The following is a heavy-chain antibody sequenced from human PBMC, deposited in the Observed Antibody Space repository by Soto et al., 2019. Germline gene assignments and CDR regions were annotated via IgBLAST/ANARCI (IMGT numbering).Heavy chain of an antibody. D-gene: IGHD3-22*01. J-gene: IGHJ3*02. CDR3: AKDGYTYYYDSSGTPGAFDI. Sequence: GGSLRLSCAASGFTFSSYAMSWVRQAPGKGLEWVSAISGSGGSTYYADSVKGRFTISRDNSKNTLYLQMNSLRAEDTAVYYCAKDGYTYYYDSSGTPGAFDIWGQGTMVTVSS. CDR2: ISGSGGST. V-gene: IGHV3-23*01. CDR1: GFTFSSYA.